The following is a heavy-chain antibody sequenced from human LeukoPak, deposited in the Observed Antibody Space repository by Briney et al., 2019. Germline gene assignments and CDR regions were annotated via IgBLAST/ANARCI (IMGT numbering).Heavy chain of an antibody. Sequence: GGSLRLSCAASGFTFSNYNMNWVRQAPGKGLEWVSYISSSSSTIYYADSVKGRFTISRVNAKNSLYLQMNSLRAEDTAVYYCARDYYDSSGYYQSNYWGQGTLVTVSS. CDR2: ISSSSSTI. D-gene: IGHD3-22*01. CDR3: ARDYYDSSGYYQSNY. CDR1: GFTFSNYN. J-gene: IGHJ4*02. V-gene: IGHV3-48*01.